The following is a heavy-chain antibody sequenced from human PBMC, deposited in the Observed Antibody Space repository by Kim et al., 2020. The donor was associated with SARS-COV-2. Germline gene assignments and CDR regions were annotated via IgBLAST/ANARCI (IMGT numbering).Heavy chain of an antibody. CDR2: ISSSSSYI. Sequence: GGSLRLSCAASGFTFSSYSMNWVRQAPGKGLEWVSSISSSSSYIYYADSVKGRFTISRDNAKNSLYLQMNSLRAEDTAVYYCARDKRLWFGENNHGEGYFDYWGQGTLVTVSS. J-gene: IGHJ4*02. V-gene: IGHV3-21*01. D-gene: IGHD3-10*01. CDR1: GFTFSSYS. CDR3: ARDKRLWFGENNHGEGYFDY.